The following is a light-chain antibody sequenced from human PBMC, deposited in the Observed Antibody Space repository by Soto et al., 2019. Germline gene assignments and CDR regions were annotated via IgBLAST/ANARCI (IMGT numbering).Light chain of an antibody. J-gene: IGLJ1*01. CDR1: SRDVGGYNY. CDR3: SSYTSSRTRV. CDR2: DVS. V-gene: IGLV2-14*01. Sequence: QSALTQPASVSGSPGQSITISCTGTSRDVGGYNYVSWYQQHPGKAPKLMIYDVSNRPSGVSNRFSGSKSGNTASLTISGLQAEDEADYYCSSYTSSRTRVFGTGTKLTVL.